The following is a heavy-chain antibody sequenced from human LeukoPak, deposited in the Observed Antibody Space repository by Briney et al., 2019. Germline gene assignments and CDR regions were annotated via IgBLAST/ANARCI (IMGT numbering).Heavy chain of an antibody. CDR3: ARGRSGELTWAFTLDS. CDR1: GYTFTGYY. J-gene: IGHJ4*02. V-gene: IGHV1-2*02. CDR2: INHNSGGT. D-gene: IGHD3-10*01. Sequence: GASVKVSCKASGYTFTGYYMHWVRQAPGQGLEWMGGINHNSGGTKYAQKFQGRVTMTRDMSISTAYMELSRLRSDDTAVYYCARGRSGELTWAFTLDSWGQGTLVTVSS.